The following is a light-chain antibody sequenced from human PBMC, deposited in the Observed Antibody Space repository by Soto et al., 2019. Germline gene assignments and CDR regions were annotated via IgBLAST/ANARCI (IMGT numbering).Light chain of an antibody. V-gene: IGKV3-20*01. J-gene: IGKJ2*01. CDR1: QSVSSSY. Sequence: EIVLTQSPGTLSLSPGERATLSCRASQSVSSSYLAWYQKKPGQAPRLLIYGASRRASGIPDRFSGSGSGTDFTLTISRLEPEDFAVYYCQQYGSSPLYTFGQGTKLEI. CDR2: GAS. CDR3: QQYGSSPLYT.